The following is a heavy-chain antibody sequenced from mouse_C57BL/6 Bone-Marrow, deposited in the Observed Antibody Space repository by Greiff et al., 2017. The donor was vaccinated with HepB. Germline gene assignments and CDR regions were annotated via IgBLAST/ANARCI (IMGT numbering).Heavy chain of an antibody. CDR3: TRFDYDVWFAY. CDR1: GYTFTDYE. J-gene: IGHJ3*01. Sequence: QVQLQQSGAELVRPGASVTLSCKASGYTFTDYEMHWVKQTPVHGLEWIGAIDPETGGTAYNQKFKGKAILTADKSSSTAYMELRSLTSEDSAVYYCTRFDYDVWFAYSGQGTLVTVSA. V-gene: IGHV1-15*01. D-gene: IGHD2-4*01. CDR2: IDPETGGT.